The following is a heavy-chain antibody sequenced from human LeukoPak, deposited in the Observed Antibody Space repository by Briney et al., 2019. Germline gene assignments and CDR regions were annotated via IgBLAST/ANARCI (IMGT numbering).Heavy chain of an antibody. V-gene: IGHV3-30*02. D-gene: IGHD1-1*01. J-gene: IGHJ6*03. CDR2: IRYDGSNK. CDR3: AKDPTTYYYYYMDV. Sequence: GGSLRLSCAASGFTFSRYGMHWVRQAPGKGLEWVAFIRYDGSNKYYADSVKGRFTISRDNSKNTLYLQMNSLRAEDTAVYYCAKDPTTYYYYYMDVWGKGTTVTVSS. CDR1: GFTFSRYG.